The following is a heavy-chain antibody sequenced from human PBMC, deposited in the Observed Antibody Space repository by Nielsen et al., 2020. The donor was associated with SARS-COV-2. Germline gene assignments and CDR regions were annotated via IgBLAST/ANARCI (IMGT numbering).Heavy chain of an antibody. D-gene: IGHD3-9*01. CDR1: GYTFTSYG. J-gene: IGHJ3*02. CDR3: ATDSIDDRLHAFDI. CDR2: MNPNSGNT. Sequence: ASVKVSCKASGYTFTSYGISWVRQATGQGLEWMGWMNPNSGNTGYAQKFQGRVTMTEDTSTDTAYMELSSLRSEDTAVYYCATDSIDDRLHAFDIWGQGTMVTVSS. V-gene: IGHV1-8*02.